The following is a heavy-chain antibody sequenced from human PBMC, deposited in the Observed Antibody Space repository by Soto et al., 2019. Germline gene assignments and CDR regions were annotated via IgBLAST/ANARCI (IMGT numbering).Heavy chain of an antibody. V-gene: IGHV3-30*03. CDR2: ISYDGNNK. CDR3: ATDGDHDSGSYFRASYGMDV. Sequence: QVQLVESGGGVVQPGRSLRLSCAASGFTFSSYGMHWVRQAPGKGLEWVAVISYDGNNKYYADSVKGRFTISRDNSKNTLYLQMNRLTAEDTAVYYCATDGDHDSGSYFRASYGMDVWGQGPTVTVSS. D-gene: IGHD1-26*01. J-gene: IGHJ6*02. CDR1: GFTFSSYG.